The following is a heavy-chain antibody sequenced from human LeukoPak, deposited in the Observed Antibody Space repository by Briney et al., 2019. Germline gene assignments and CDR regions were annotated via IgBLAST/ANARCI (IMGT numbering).Heavy chain of an antibody. CDR3: ARGAPTYYYGSGVFDP. Sequence: ASVKVSCKASGYTFTSYGISWVRQAPRQGLEWMGWISAYNGNTNYAQKLQGRVTMTTDTSTSTAYMELRSLRSDDTAVYYWARGAPTYYYGSGVFDPWGQGTLVTVSS. J-gene: IGHJ5*02. V-gene: IGHV1-18*01. CDR2: ISAYNGNT. CDR1: GYTFTSYG. D-gene: IGHD3-10*01.